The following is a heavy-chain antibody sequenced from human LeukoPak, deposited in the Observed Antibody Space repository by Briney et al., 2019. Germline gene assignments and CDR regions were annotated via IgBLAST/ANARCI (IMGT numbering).Heavy chain of an antibody. V-gene: IGHV1-2*02. D-gene: IGHD2-2*01. J-gene: IGHJ3*02. CDR2: INPNSGGT. CDR3: ARDRYCSSTSCLGHDAFDI. CDR1: GYTFTSYD. Sequence: VASVKVSCKASGYTFTSYDINWVRQAPGQGLEWMGWINPNSGGTNYAQKFQGRVTMTRDTSISTAYMELSRLRSDDTAVYDCARDRYCSSTSCLGHDAFDIWGQGTMVTVSS.